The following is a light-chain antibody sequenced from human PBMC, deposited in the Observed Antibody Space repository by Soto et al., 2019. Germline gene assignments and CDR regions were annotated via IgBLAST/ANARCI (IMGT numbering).Light chain of an antibody. V-gene: IGKV1-33*01. CDR1: QDISNY. CDR2: DAS. Sequence: DIQMTQSPSSLSASVGDRVTITCQASQDISNYLNWYQQKPGKAPKLLIYDASNLETWVPSRFSGSGSGTYFTFTISSLQPEDIATYYCQQYDNLPITFGQGTRLEIK. J-gene: IGKJ5*01. CDR3: QQYDNLPIT.